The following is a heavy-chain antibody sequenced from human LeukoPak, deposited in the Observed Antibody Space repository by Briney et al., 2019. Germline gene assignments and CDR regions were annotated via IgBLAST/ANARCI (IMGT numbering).Heavy chain of an antibody. V-gene: IGHV4-59*01. CDR2: IYYSGST. CDR1: GGSISSYY. J-gene: IGHJ4*02. Sequence: PSETLSLTCTVSGGSISSYYWSWIRQPPGKGLEWIGYIYYSGSTNYNPSLKSRVTISVDTSKNQFSLKLSSVTAADTAVYYCARDLSRYYFDYWGQGTLVTVSS. CDR3: ARDLSRYYFDY. D-gene: IGHD3-16*01.